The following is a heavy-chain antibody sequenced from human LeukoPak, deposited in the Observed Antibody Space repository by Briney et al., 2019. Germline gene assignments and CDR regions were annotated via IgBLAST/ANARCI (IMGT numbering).Heavy chain of an antibody. J-gene: IGHJ4*02. CDR3: ARGSSWYEVRFDY. Sequence: SETLSLTCTVSGGSISSSSYYWGWICQPPGKGLEWIGSIYYSGSTYYNPSLKSRVTISVYTSKNQFSLKLSSVAAADTAVYYCARGSSWYEVRFDYWGQGTLVTVSS. CDR1: GGSISSSSYY. V-gene: IGHV4-39*01. D-gene: IGHD6-13*01. CDR2: IYYSGST.